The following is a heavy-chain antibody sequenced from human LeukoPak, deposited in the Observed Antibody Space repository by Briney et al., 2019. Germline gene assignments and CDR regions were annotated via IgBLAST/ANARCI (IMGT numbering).Heavy chain of an antibody. J-gene: IGHJ4*02. CDR2: ISGSGGST. CDR1: GFTFSSYA. D-gene: IGHD3-22*01. CDR3: AKDAGDYHSSEIMSPFDY. Sequence: GGSLRLSCAVSGFTFSSYAMSWVRQAPGKGLEWVAAISGSGGSTYYADSVKGRFTISRDNSKNTLYLQMNSLRAEDTAVYYCAKDAGDYHSSEIMSPFDYWGQGTLVTVSS. V-gene: IGHV3-23*01.